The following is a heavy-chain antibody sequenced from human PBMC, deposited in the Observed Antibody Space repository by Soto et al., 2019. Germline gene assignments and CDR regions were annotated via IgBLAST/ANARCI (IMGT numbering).Heavy chain of an antibody. CDR1: GYTFTNYP. CDR2: INTYNQNT. V-gene: IGHV1-18*04. J-gene: IGHJ2*01. Sequence: QVQLVQSGGEVKKPGASVKVSCKASGYTFTNYPITWVRQAPGQGLEWMGWINTYNQNTIYAQKFQGRVTMTTDTSTSTSYLELGSLRSDDTAVYYCASTKYDSSAYYYWYLGLWGRGTLVTVSS. CDR3: ASTKYDSSAYYYWYLGL. D-gene: IGHD3-22*01.